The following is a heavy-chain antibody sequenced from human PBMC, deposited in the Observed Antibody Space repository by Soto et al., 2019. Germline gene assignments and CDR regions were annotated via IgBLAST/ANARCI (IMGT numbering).Heavy chain of an antibody. Sequence: ASVKVSCKASGYTFSIYYIHWLRQAPGQGREWMGVINPSGSTTYAQRFQGRVSMTRDTSTTTVYMELSSLRSEDTAVYYCARENLISAPGRGNYYGMDGWGQGTRVTVSS. CDR1: GYTFSIYY. J-gene: IGHJ6*02. V-gene: IGHV1-46*01. CDR2: INPSGST. D-gene: IGHD6-13*01. CDR3: ARENLISAPGRGNYYGMDG.